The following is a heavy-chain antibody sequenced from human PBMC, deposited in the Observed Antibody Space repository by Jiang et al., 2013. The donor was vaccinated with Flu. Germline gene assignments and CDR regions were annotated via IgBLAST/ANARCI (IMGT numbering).Heavy chain of an antibody. CDR3: AKTVRRRGGPIVGALDAFDI. J-gene: IGHJ3*02. V-gene: IGHV3-23*01. CDR2: ISGSGGST. Sequence: ISGSGGSTYYADSVKGRXTISRDNSKNTLYLQMNSLRAEDTAVYYCAKTVRRRGGPIVGALDAFDIWGQGTMVTVSS. D-gene: IGHD1-26*01.